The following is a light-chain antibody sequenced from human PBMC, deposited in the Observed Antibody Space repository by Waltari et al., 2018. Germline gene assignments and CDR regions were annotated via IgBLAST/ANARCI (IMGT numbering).Light chain of an antibody. J-gene: IGLJ2*01. V-gene: IGLV3-25*03. CDR2: KDN. CDR3: QSVDSTDSYPV. CDR1: ALADEY. Sequence: SNELTQPPSVSVFPGQTARITCSADALADEYAYWYQQKPGQAPGNIIYKDNERPSGIPCRFPCSRPRTTSTFANSAVQAEDEADYFCQSVDSTDSYPVFGGGTKLTVL.